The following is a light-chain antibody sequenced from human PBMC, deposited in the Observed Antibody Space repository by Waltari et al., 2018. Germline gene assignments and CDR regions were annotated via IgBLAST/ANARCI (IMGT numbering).Light chain of an antibody. CDR2: DNN. Sequence: QSVLTQPPSVSAAPGQKVTTPCSGTGSHLGHNFVPWYQQLPGTAPKLLIYDNNKRPSGIPDRFSGSKSGTSATLGITGLQTGDEADYYCGTWDTDLSVVFGGGTKLTVL. CDR1: GSHLGHNF. V-gene: IGLV1-51*01. CDR3: GTWDTDLSVV. J-gene: IGLJ2*01.